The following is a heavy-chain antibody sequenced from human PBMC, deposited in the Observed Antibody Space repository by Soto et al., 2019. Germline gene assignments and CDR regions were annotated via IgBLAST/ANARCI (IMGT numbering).Heavy chain of an antibody. V-gene: IGHV3-30-3*01. D-gene: IGHD3-22*01. J-gene: IGHJ4*02. CDR2: ISYDGSNK. CDR3: ARAPMIVVAPPDY. Sequence: PGGSLRLSCAASGFTFSSYAMHWVRQAPGKGLEWVAVISYDGSNKYYADSVKGRFTIFRDNSKNTLYLQMNSLRAEDTAVYYCARAPMIVVAPPDYWGQGTLVTVSS. CDR1: GFTFSSYA.